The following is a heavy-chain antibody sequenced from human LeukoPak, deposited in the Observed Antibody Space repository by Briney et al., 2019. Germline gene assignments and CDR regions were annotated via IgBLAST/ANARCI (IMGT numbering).Heavy chain of an antibody. Sequence: GGSLRLSCAASGFTFSSYAMSWVRQAPGKGLERVSAISGSGGSTYYADSVKGRSTISRDNSKTTLYLQMNSLRAEDTAVYYCAKWSGIVVVVAAEYFQHWGQGTLVTVSS. CDR2: ISGSGGST. CDR3: AKWSGIVVVVAAEYFQH. CDR1: GFTFSSYA. V-gene: IGHV3-23*01. J-gene: IGHJ1*01. D-gene: IGHD2-15*01.